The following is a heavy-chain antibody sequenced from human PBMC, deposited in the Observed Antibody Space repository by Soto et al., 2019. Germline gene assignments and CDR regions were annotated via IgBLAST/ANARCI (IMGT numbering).Heavy chain of an antibody. J-gene: IGHJ6*02. CDR3: ARGVSGWQLAGWYYYGMDV. CDR2: ISSSSSYI. Sequence: GGSLRLSCAASGFTFSSYSMNWVRQAPGKGLEWVSSISSSSSYIYYADSVKGRFTISRDNAKNSLYLQMNSLRAEDTAVYYCARGVSGWQLAGWYYYGMDVWGQGTTVTVSS. D-gene: IGHD6-6*01. V-gene: IGHV3-21*01. CDR1: GFTFSSYS.